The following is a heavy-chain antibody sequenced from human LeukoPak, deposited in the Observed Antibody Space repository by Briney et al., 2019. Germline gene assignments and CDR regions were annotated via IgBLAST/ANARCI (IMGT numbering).Heavy chain of an antibody. CDR2: IYHRGNT. Sequence: PSETLSLTCAVSNYSISSGYYWGWIRQPPGKGLEWIGSIYHRGNTYYNPSLKSRVTISVDTSKNQFSLKLSSVTAADTAVYYCARIRMITFEGVIVRTYYFDYWGQGTLVIVSS. CDR1: NYSISSGYY. CDR3: ARIRMITFEGVIVRTYYFDY. V-gene: IGHV4-38-2*01. D-gene: IGHD3-16*02. J-gene: IGHJ4*02.